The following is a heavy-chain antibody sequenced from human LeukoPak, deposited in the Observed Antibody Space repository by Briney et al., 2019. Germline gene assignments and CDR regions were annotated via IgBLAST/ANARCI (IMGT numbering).Heavy chain of an antibody. V-gene: IGHV4-34*01. CDR1: GGSFSGYY. D-gene: IGHD4-17*01. CDR2: INHSGST. Sequence: SETLSLTCAVYGGSFSGYYWSWIRQPPGKGLEWIGEINHSGSTNYNPSLKSRVTISVDTSKNQFPLKLSSVTAADTAVYYCARPYGDYAYYFDYWGQGTLVTVSS. CDR3: ARPYGDYAYYFDY. J-gene: IGHJ4*02.